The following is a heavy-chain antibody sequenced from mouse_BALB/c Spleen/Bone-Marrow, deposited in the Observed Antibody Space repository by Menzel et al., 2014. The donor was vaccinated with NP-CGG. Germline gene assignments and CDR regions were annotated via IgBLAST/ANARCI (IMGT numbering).Heavy chain of an antibody. CDR2: ITNGGGST. Sequence: EVKLVESGGGLVKPGGSLNLSCAASGFPFSSYPMSWVRQTPGKGLEWVAFITNGGGSTYYPDTLKGRFTISRDDAKNTLYLQMSSLKSEDTAMYYCATLTGTSYWGQGTLVTVSA. V-gene: IGHV5-12-2*01. CDR1: GFPFSSYP. D-gene: IGHD4-1*01. J-gene: IGHJ3*01. CDR3: ATLTGTSY.